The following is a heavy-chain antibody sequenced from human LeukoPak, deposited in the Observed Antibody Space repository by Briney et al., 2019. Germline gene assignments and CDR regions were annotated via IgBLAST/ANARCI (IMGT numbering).Heavy chain of an antibody. CDR3: ATPPPKLKHYGDYYWYFDL. J-gene: IGHJ2*01. Sequence: ASVNVSCKVSGYTLTELSMHWVRQAPGKGLEWMGGFDPEDGETIYAQKFQGRVTMTEDTSTDTASMELSSLRSEDTAAYYCATPPPKLKHYGDYYWYFDLWGRGTLVTVSS. CDR2: FDPEDGET. CDR1: GYTLTELS. D-gene: IGHD4-17*01. V-gene: IGHV1-24*01.